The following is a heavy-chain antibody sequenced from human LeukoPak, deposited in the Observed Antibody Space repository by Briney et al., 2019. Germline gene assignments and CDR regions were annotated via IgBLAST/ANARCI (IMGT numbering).Heavy chain of an antibody. V-gene: IGHV1-2*02. J-gene: IGHJ4*02. CDR2: INPNSGGT. Sequence: GSSVKVSCKASGYTFTGYYMHWVRQAPGQGLEWMGWINPNSGGTNYAQKFQGRVTMTRDASISTAYMELSRLRSDDTAVYYCARGGEDTAMVTPDYWGQGTLVTVSS. D-gene: IGHD5-18*01. CDR1: GYTFTGYY. CDR3: ARGGEDTAMVTPDY.